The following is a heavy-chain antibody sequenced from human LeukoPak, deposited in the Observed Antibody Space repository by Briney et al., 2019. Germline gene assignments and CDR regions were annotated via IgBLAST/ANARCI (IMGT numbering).Heavy chain of an antibody. CDR3: ARVRGGGYSYGYWYFDY. J-gene: IGHJ4*02. D-gene: IGHD5-18*01. CDR2: IYHSGST. CDR1: GYSISSGYY. Sequence: SETLSLTCAVSGYSISSGYYWGWIRQPPGKGLEWIGSIYHSGSTYYNPSLKSRVTISVDTSKNQFSLKLSSVTAADTAVYYCARVRGGGYSYGYWYFDYWGQETLVTVSS. V-gene: IGHV4-38-2*01.